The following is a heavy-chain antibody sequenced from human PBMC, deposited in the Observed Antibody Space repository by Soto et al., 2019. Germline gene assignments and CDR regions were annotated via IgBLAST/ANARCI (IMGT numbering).Heavy chain of an antibody. J-gene: IGHJ6*01. V-gene: IGHV3-30*18. Sequence: VGSLRLSCTAPGFTFSSFGMHWVRQAPGKGLEWVAFISYDGRKKYYADSVKGRFTISRDNSKNTLYLQMNSLRAEDTAVYYCAKDISDCSGGSRYSDYYYYGMDVWGQGTTVTVSS. CDR1: GFTFSSFG. CDR3: AKDISDCSGGSRYSDYYYYGMDV. CDR2: ISYDGRKK. D-gene: IGHD2-15*01.